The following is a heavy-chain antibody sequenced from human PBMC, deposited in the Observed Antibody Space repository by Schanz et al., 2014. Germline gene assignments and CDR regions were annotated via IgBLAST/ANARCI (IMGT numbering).Heavy chain of an antibody. CDR1: GFTFSDYY. CDR3: ARGLIAAAGGAFDY. CDR2: INSVGSNT. D-gene: IGHD6-13*01. J-gene: IGHJ4*02. V-gene: IGHV3-11*06. Sequence: QVQLVESGGGLVKPGGSLRLSCAASGFTFSDYYMSWVRQAPGKGLEWVARINSVGSNTDYADSVTGRFTISRDNAKNTLYLQMNSLRAEDTAVYYCARGLIAAAGGAFDYWGQGTLVTVSS.